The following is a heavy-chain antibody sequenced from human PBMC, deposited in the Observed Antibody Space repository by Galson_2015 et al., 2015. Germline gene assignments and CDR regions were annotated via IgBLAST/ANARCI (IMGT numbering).Heavy chain of an antibody. CDR2: IWYDGNNK. Sequence: SLRLSCAASGFTFSSYGMHWVRQAPGKGLEWVAVIWYDGNNKYYADSVKGRFTISRDNSKNTLYLQMNSLRAEDTAVYYCARLGVAVADDDDYWGQGTLLTVSS. D-gene: IGHD6-19*01. CDR3: ARLGVAVADDDDY. V-gene: IGHV3-33*08. CDR1: GFTFSSYG. J-gene: IGHJ4*02.